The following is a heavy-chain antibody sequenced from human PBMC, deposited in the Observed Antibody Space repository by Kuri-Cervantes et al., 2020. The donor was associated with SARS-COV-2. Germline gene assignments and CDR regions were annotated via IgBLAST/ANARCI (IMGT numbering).Heavy chain of an antibody. V-gene: IGHV3-30*03. CDR3: ARDWYGSGKVDYYYYYGMDV. J-gene: IGHJ6*02. D-gene: IGHD3-10*01. CDR2: ISYDGSNK. Sequence: GESLKISCAASGFTFSSYGMHWVRQAPGKGLEWVAVISYDGSNKYYADSVKGRFTISRDNSKNTLYLQMNSLRAEDTAVYYCARDWYGSGKVDYYYYYGMDVWGQGTTVTVSS. CDR1: GFTFSSYG.